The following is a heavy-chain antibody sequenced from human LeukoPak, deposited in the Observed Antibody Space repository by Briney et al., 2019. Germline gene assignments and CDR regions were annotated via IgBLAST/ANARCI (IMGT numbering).Heavy chain of an antibody. D-gene: IGHD3-22*01. CDR3: TRGPPPPYYYDSSGYYYFQH. CDR1: GFTFSSYS. V-gene: IGHV3-49*04. J-gene: IGHJ1*01. CDR2: IRSKAYGGTT. Sequence: GGSLRLSCAASGFTFSSYSMNWVRQAPGKGLEWVGFIRSKAYGGTTEYAASVKGRFTISRDDSKSIAYLQMNSLKTEDTAVYYCTRGPPPPYYYDSSGYYYFQHWGQGTLVTVSS.